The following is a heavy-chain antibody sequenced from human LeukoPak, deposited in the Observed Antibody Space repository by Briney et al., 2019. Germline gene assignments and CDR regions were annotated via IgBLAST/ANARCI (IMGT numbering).Heavy chain of an antibody. V-gene: IGHV1-8*03. J-gene: IGHJ4*02. D-gene: IGHD5-24*01. CDR1: GYTFTSYD. Sequence: ASVKVSCKASGYTFTSYDINWVRQATGQGLEWMGWMNPNSGNTGYAQKFQGRVTITRNTSISTAYMELSSLRSEDTAVYYCARGVEMATIEAYWGQGTLVTVSS. CDR2: MNPNSGNT. CDR3: ARGVEMATIEAY.